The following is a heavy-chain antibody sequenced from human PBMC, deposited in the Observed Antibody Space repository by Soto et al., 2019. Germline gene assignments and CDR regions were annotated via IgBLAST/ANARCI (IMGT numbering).Heavy chain of an antibody. V-gene: IGHV4-30-4*08. D-gene: IGHD1-26*01. CDR1: GGSISSGGYY. Sequence: PSETLSLTCTVSGGSISSGGYYWSWIRQHPGKGLEWIGYIYYSGSTYYNPSLKSRVTISVDTSENQFSLRLTSVTAADTAVYYCVTVNLVGAAYYFDYWGPGTLVTVS. CDR3: VTVNLVGAAYYFDY. CDR2: IYYSGST. J-gene: IGHJ4*02.